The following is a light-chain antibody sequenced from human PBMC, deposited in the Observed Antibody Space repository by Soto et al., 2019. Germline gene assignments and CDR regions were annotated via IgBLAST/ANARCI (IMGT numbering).Light chain of an antibody. CDR1: QSVSTN. CDR2: DAS. J-gene: IGKJ2*01. V-gene: IGKV3D-15*01. CDR3: QHHNTGPPVYT. Sequence: EMVLTQSPATLSVSSGGRATLSCRASQSVSTNLAWYQQKPGQDPRLLIYDASTRATAIPARFSGSGSGTEFTLTISSLQSEDCPVYYWQHHNTGPPVYTFGQVTKLEI.